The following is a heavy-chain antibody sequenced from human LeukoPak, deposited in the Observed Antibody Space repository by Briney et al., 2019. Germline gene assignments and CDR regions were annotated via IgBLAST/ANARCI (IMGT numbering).Heavy chain of an antibody. CDR2: ISYDGSNK. CDR3: AKDPPQPRSSWFDY. V-gene: IGHV3-30-3*01. CDR1: GFTFSSYA. D-gene: IGHD6-13*01. Sequence: GRSLRLSCAASGFTFSSYAMHWVRQAPGKGLEWVAVISYDGSNKYYADSVKGRFTISRDNSKNTLYLQMNSLRAEDTAVYYCAKDPPQPRSSWFDYWGQGTLVTVSS. J-gene: IGHJ4*02.